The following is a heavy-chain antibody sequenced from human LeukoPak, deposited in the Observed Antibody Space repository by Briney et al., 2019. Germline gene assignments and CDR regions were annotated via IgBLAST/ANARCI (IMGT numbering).Heavy chain of an antibody. J-gene: IGHJ4*02. CDR1: GFTFSSYA. D-gene: IGHD3-3*01. CDR3: ARESTIFGVAESSDY. CDR2: ISYDGSNK. V-gene: IGHV3-30-3*01. Sequence: PGGSLRLSCAASGFTFSSYAMHWVRQAPGKGLEWVAVISYDGSNKYYADSVKGRFTISRDNSKNTLYLQMNSLRAEDTAVYYCARESTIFGVAESSDYWGQGTLVTVSS.